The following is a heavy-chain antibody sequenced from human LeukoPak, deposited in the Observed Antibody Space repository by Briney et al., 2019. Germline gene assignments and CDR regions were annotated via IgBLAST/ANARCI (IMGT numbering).Heavy chain of an antibody. CDR3: ARAPSRYSGIDY. J-gene: IGHJ4*02. Sequence: GASVKVSCKASGYTFTSYYMHWVRQAPGQGLEWMGWISLYNGNTNYAQKFQGRVTMTTDTSTSTAYMELRSLRSDDTAVYYCARAPSRYSGIDYWGQGTLVTVSS. V-gene: IGHV1-18*04. D-gene: IGHD2-21*01. CDR2: ISLYNGNT. CDR1: GYTFTSYY.